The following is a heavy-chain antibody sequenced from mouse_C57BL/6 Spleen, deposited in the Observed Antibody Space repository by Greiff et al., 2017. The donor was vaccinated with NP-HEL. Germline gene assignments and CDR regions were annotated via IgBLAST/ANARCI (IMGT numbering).Heavy chain of an antibody. J-gene: IGHJ2*01. CDR2: ISYSGST. Sequence: EVKLQESGPGMVKPSQSLSLTCTVTGYSITSGYDWHWIRHFPGNKLEWMGYISYSGSTNYNPSLKSRISITHDTSKNHFFLNLNSVTTEDTATYYCARGREDYFDYWGQGTTLTVSS. CDR1: GYSITSGYD. CDR3: ARGREDYFDY. V-gene: IGHV3-1*01.